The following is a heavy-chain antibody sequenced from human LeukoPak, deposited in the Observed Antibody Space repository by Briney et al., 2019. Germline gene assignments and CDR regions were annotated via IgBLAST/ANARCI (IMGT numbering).Heavy chain of an antibody. CDR1: RFTLSSYA. CDR3: ARGSRLGDYYDSSGYSG. Sequence: PGGSLRLSCAASRFTLSSYAMHWVREAPGKGLEHVSTISSNGGSTYYATSVKGRFIISRDNSKNTLYLQMGSLRAEDMAVYYCARGSRLGDYYDSSGYSGWGQGTLVTVSS. D-gene: IGHD3-22*01. J-gene: IGHJ4*02. V-gene: IGHV3-64*01. CDR2: ISSNGGST.